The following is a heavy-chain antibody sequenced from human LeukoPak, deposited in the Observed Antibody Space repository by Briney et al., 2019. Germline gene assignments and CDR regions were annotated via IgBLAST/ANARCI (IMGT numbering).Heavy chain of an antibody. V-gene: IGHV3-23*01. J-gene: IGHJ4*02. CDR2: ISGSGGST. CDR1: GFTFSSYA. CDR3: ARERSAVAGGYYFDY. D-gene: IGHD6-19*01. Sequence: GGSLRLSCAASGFTFSSYAMSRVRQAPGKGLEWVSAISGSGGSTYYADSVKGRFTISRDNAKNSLYLQMNSLRAEDTAVYYCARERSAVAGGYYFDYWGQGTLVTVSS.